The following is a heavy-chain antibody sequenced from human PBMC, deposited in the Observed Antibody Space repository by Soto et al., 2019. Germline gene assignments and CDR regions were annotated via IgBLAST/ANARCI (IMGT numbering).Heavy chain of an antibody. D-gene: IGHD6-13*01. V-gene: IGHV3-33*01. Sequence: QVQLVESGGGVVQPGRSLRLSCAASGFTFSSYGMHWVRQAPGKGLEWVAVIWYDGSNKYYADSVKGRFTISRDNSKNTLYLQMNSLRAEDTAVYYCARDDMKIEAGIGDVDYYGMDVWGQGTTVTVSS. CDR3: ARDDMKIEAGIGDVDYYGMDV. CDR1: GFTFSSYG. CDR2: IWYDGSNK. J-gene: IGHJ6*02.